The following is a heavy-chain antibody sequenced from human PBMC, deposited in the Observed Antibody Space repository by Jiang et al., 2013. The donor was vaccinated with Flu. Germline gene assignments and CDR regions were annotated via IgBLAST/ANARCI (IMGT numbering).Heavy chain of an antibody. V-gene: IGHV3-64D*06. CDR1: GYTFSRHA. D-gene: IGHD2-8*01. J-gene: IGHJ6*02. CDR2: ISFDGGST. Sequence: VQLLESGGGLVQPGGSLRLSCSGSGYTFSRHAMYWVRQAPGKGLDFVSAISFDGGSTFYADSVEGTFTISRDNSKNTLYLQMSSLRAEDSGVYYCVRAPGPQPNYYYGVDAWGEGTRVTV. CDR3: VRAPGPQPNYYYGVDA.